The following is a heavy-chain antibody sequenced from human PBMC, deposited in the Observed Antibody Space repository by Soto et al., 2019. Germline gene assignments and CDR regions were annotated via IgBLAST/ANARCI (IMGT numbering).Heavy chain of an antibody. V-gene: IGHV3-20*04. CDR2: INWNGGST. CDR3: ARGINPYQQLPPNGVWLDP. J-gene: IGHJ5*02. Sequence: GGSLRLSCAASGFTFDDYGMSWVRQAPGKGLEWVSGINWNGGSTGYADSVKGRFTISRDNAKNSLYLQMNSLRAEDTALYYCARGINPYQQLPPNGVWLDPWGQGTLVTVSS. CDR1: GFTFDDYG. D-gene: IGHD6-13*01.